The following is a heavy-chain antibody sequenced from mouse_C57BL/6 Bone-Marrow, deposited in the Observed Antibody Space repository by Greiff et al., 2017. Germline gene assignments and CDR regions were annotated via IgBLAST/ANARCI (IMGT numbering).Heavy chain of an antibody. J-gene: IGHJ4*01. CDR1: GYSFTSYY. CDR2: IYPGSGNT. V-gene: IGHV1-66*01. D-gene: IGHD1-1*01. CDR3: ARPLLPAYGRSVDY. Sequence: QVQLQQSGPELVKPGASVKISCKASGYSFTSYYIPWVKQRPGQGLEWIGWIYPGSGNTKYNEKFKGKATLTADTSSSTAYMQLSSLTSEDSAVYYCARPLLPAYGRSVDYWGQGTSVTVSS.